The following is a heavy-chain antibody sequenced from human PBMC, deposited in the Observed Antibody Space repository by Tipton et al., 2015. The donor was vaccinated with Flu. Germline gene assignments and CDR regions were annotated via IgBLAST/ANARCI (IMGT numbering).Heavy chain of an antibody. Sequence: TLSLTCAVSGYSISSGYYWGWIRQPPGKGLEWIGSIYHSGGTYYNPSLKSRVTISVDTSKNQFSLKLSSVTAADTAVYYCARTIVVVSYFDYWGQGTLVTVSS. D-gene: IGHD3-22*01. CDR2: IYHSGGT. J-gene: IGHJ4*02. CDR3: ARTIVVVSYFDY. V-gene: IGHV4-38-2*01. CDR1: GYSISSGYY.